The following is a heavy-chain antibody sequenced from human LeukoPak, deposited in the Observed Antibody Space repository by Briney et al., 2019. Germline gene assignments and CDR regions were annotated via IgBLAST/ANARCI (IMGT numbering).Heavy chain of an antibody. V-gene: IGHV1-2*02. CDR3: ARVGDCSGGSCYFVWFDP. CDR1: GYTFTSFG. CDR2: INPNSGRT. Sequence: ASVKVACKAAGYTFTSFGISWVRQAPGQGLEWVGWINPNSGRTNYAQKCEGRVTMTRDTSISTAYMELSRVRSDDTAVYYCARVGDCSGGSCYFVWFDPWGQGTLVTVSS. D-gene: IGHD2-15*01. J-gene: IGHJ5*02.